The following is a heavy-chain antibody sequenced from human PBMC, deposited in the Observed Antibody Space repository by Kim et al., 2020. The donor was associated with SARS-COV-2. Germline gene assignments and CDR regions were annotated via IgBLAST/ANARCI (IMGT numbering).Heavy chain of an antibody. V-gene: IGHV1-2*06. D-gene: IGHD6-6*01. J-gene: IGHJ4*02. CDR3: AINPNKYSSSSWRYDY. Sequence: ASVKVSCKASGYTFTGYYMHWVRQAPGQGLEWMGRINPNSGGTNYAQKFQGRVTMTRDTSISTAYMELSRLRSDDTAVYYCAINPNKYSSSSWRYDYWGQGALVTVSS. CDR2: INPNSGGT. CDR1: GYTFTGYY.